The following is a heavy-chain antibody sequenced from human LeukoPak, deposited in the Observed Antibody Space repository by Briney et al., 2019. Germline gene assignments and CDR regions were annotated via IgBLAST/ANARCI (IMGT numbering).Heavy chain of an antibody. D-gene: IGHD3-10*01. J-gene: IGHJ4*02. CDR1: GGSFSGYY. CDR3: ARGTYYYGSESYWGFDF. V-gene: IGHV4-34*01. Sequence: SETLSLTCAVYGGSFSGYYWSWIRQPPGKGLEWIGEINHSGSTNYNPSLKSRVTISVDTSKKQFSLKLSSVTAADTAVYYCARGTYYYGSESYWGFDFWGQGTLVTVSS. CDR2: INHSGST.